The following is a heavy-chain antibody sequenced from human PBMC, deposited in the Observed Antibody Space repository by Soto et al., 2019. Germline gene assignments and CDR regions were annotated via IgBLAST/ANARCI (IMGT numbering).Heavy chain of an antibody. D-gene: IGHD6-6*01. Sequence: QVQLVQSGAEVKKPGASVKVSCKASGYTFTSYYMHWVRQAPGQGLEWMGIINPSGGSTSYAQKFHGRVTMTRDTSTSTVYMELSSLRSEDTAVYYCAREFASIAARRGYYYYGMDVWGQGTTVTVSS. CDR1: GYTFTSYY. CDR3: AREFASIAARRGYYYYGMDV. CDR2: INPSGGST. J-gene: IGHJ6*02. V-gene: IGHV1-46*01.